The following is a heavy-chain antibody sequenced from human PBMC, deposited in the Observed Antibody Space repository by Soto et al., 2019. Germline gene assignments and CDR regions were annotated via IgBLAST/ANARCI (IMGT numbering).Heavy chain of an antibody. CDR3: ARRDGGYFYNYGMDV. Sequence: ASVKVSGKASGYSFTAYGIHWVRQAPGQRLEWMGWINAAIGEIKFSQKFQGRVTISRDTSARTAYMELSGLRSEDTAVYYCARRDGGYFYNYGMDVWGQGTTVTVSS. D-gene: IGHD3-10*01. J-gene: IGHJ6*02. V-gene: IGHV1-3*01. CDR2: INAAIGEI. CDR1: GYSFTAYG.